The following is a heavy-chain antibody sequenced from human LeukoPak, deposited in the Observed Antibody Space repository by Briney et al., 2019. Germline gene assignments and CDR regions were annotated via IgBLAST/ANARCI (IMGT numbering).Heavy chain of an antibody. CDR3: AKGVYYFDY. CDR1: GFTFSSYA. Sequence: PGGSLRLSCAASGFTFSSYAMSWVRQAPGKGLEWVSAISGSGGTTHYADSVKGRFTISRDNSKNTLFLQMNSLRAEDTALYYCAKGVYYFDYWGQGTLVTVSS. J-gene: IGHJ4*02. V-gene: IGHV3-23*01. CDR2: ISGSGGTT.